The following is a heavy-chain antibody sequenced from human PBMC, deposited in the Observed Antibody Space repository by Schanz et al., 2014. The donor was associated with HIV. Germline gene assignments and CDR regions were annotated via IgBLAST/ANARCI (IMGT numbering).Heavy chain of an antibody. CDR2: INTRTGDT. CDR1: GYTFSDYY. CDR3: ARDLRVVPAASDNWFDP. D-gene: IGHD2-2*01. V-gene: IGHV1-2*02. J-gene: IGHJ5*02. Sequence: QVQLVQSGAEVKMPGASVKVSCKSSGYTFSDYYMHWLRQAPGQGLEWMGWINTRTGDTIYAERLQGRVTLTRDTSINTAYMELRNLRSDDTAVYYCARDLRVVPAASDNWFDPWGQGTLVTVSS.